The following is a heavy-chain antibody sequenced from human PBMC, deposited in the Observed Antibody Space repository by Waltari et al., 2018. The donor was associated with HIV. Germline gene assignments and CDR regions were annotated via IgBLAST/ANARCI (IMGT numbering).Heavy chain of an antibody. CDR1: GFTFSNFA. V-gene: IGHV3-33*01. CDR2: RWYDGDNK. Sequence: QVQLVESGGGVVQPGRSLRLSCAASGFTFSNFAMHWVRQAPGKGLEWVAVRWYDGDNKYYAESVKGRFTISRDNSKNTLYLQMNSLRVEDTAVYYCARGGYYYDISGYYHYWGQGTLVTVSS. D-gene: IGHD3-22*01. CDR3: ARGGYYYDISGYYHY. J-gene: IGHJ4*02.